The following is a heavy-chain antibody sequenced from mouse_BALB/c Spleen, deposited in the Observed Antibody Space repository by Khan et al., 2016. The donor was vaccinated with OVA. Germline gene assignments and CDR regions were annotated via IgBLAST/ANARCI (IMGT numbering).Heavy chain of an antibody. CDR1: RLSFNDPA. CDR2: ISGGGTT. CDR3: AKGVWSYFYAVDY. J-gene: IGHJ4*01. Sequence: QVQLPPSGPGPLAPPPRPSLTPSVPRLSFNDPAVSRPRNPPGKGLEWPPVISGGGTTYYNSVLETRLSISKDNSKSRVFLKMNSLQTDDTAMYYCAKGVWSYFYAVDYWGQGTSVTVSS. D-gene: IGHD2-10*02. V-gene: IGHV2-6-5*01.